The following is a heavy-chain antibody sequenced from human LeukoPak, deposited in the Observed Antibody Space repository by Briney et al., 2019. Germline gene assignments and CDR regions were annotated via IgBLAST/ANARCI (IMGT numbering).Heavy chain of an antibody. CDR2: ISGSGDST. CDR3: AKDLMAYYYDSSGN. V-gene: IGHV3-23*01. D-gene: IGHD3-22*01. J-gene: IGHJ4*02. Sequence: GGPLTLLCTVSSFTLRSHDMSWARQSPGKALEWVPAISGSGDSTYYADAVMGRFTIYRDNSKYTLYLQMNSLRAEDTAVYYCAKDLMAYYYDSSGNWGQGTLVTVSS. CDR1: SFTLRSHD.